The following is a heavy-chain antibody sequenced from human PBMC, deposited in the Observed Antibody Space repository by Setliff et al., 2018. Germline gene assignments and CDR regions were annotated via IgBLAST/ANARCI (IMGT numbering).Heavy chain of an antibody. CDR3: AKNGIGYCSGGICYSDGNFDY. CDR1: GFTFSSYS. Sequence: GGSLRLSCAASGFTFSSYSMNWVRQAPGKGLEWVSYISASGAATHYADSVKGRFTISRDNVDSTLYLQMSTLRAEDTAVYYCAKNGIGYCSGGICYSDGNFDYWGQGTQVTVSS. D-gene: IGHD2-15*01. V-gene: IGHV3-48*01. CDR2: ISASGAAT. J-gene: IGHJ4*02.